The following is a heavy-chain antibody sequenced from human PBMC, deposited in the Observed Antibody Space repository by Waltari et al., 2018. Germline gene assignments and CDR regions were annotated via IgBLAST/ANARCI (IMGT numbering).Heavy chain of an antibody. J-gene: IGHJ4*02. V-gene: IGHV1-2*06. D-gene: IGHD2-2*01. Sequence: QVQLVQSGAEVKKPGASVTVSCKASGYTFTGYYMHWVRQAPGQGLEWMGRINPNSGGTNYAQKFQGRVTMTRDTSISTAYMELSRLRSDDTAVYYCARPYCSSTSCFGFDYWGQGTLVTVSS. CDR3: ARPYCSSTSCFGFDY. CDR2: INPNSGGT. CDR1: GYTFTGYY.